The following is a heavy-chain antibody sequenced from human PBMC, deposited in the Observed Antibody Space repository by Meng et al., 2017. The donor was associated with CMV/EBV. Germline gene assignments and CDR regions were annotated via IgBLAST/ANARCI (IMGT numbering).Heavy chain of an antibody. CDR1: GFTFSSYG. CDR3: ARGGALAAFDI. Sequence: GGSLRLSCAASGFTFSSYGMHWVRQAPGKGLEWVAVIWYDGSNKYYADSVKGRFTISRDNSKNTLYLQMNSLRAEDTAVYYCARGGALAAFDIWGQGTMVTVSS. CDR2: IWYDGSNK. J-gene: IGHJ3*02. V-gene: IGHV3-33*01. D-gene: IGHD3-16*01.